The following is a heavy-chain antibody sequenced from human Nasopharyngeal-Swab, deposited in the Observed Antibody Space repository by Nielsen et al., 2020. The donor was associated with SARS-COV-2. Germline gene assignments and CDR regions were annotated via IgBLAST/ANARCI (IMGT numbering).Heavy chain of an antibody. CDR3: AKDPHYYDSSGHDY. CDR2: ISGSGGST. V-gene: IGHV3-23*01. Sequence: GESLKISCAASGFTFSSYAMSWVRQAPRKGLEWVSAISGSGGSTYYADSVKGRFTISRDNSKNTLYLQMNSLRAEDTAVYYCAKDPHYYDSSGHDYWGQGTLVTVSS. CDR1: GFTFSSYA. D-gene: IGHD3-22*01. J-gene: IGHJ4*02.